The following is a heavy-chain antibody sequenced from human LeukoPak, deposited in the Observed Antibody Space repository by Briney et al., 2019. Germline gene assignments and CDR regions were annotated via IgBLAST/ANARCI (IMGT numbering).Heavy chain of an antibody. CDR3: AKVTYGSGTYGAFDS. CDR1: GFTFSSDA. D-gene: IGHD3-10*01. Sequence: GRSLRLSCVASGFTFSSDAMHWVRQTPGKGLEWVAVISYDGNEKYQVDSVKGRFTISRDNSKNTLYLQMNSLRAEDTAIYYCAKVTYGSGTYGAFDSWGQGTLVTVSS. J-gene: IGHJ4*02. CDR2: ISYDGNEK. V-gene: IGHV3-30-3*01.